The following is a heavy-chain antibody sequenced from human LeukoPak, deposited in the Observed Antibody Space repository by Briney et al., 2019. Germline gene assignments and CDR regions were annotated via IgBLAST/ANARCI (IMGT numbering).Heavy chain of an antibody. J-gene: IGHJ4*02. D-gene: IGHD3-10*01. CDR1: GYSFTAFY. CDR2: IHPRSGET. Sequence: GASVKVSCKASGYSFTAFYIHWVRQAPGQGLEWMGWIHPRSGETNYAYKFRGRVTMTRDTSISTTYMDLGSLGSDDTAVYYCARVGDYGTGSYYRGFFDYWGQGTLVTVSS. CDR3: ARVGDYGTGSYYRGFFDY. V-gene: IGHV1-2*07.